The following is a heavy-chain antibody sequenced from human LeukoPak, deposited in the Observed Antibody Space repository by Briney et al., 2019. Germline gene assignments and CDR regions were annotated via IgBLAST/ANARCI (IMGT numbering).Heavy chain of an antibody. V-gene: IGHV3-15*01. J-gene: IGHJ4*02. CDR1: GFTFSNAW. CDR2: IKSKTDGGTT. D-gene: IGHD4-17*01. Sequence: GGSLRLSCAASGFTFSNAWMSWVRQAPGKGLEWVGRIKSKTDGGTTDYAAPVRGRFTISRDDSKNTRYLQMNSPKTEDTAVYYCTTDLAVTRNYWGQGTLVTVSS. CDR3: TTDLAVTRNY.